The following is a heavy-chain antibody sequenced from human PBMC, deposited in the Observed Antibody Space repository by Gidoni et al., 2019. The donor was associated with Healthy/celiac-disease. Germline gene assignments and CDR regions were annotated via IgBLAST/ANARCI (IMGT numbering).Heavy chain of an antibody. V-gene: IGHV3-21*01. Sequence: EVQLVESAGGLVKPGGSLRRSCAASGFTFSSYSMNWVRQAPGKGLEWVSSISSSSSYIYYADSVKGRFTISRDNAKNSLYLQMNSLRAEDTAVYYCARDKEWGIAVAGTVGAFDIWGQGTMVTVSS. D-gene: IGHD6-19*01. CDR1: GFTFSSYS. CDR2: ISSSSSYI. CDR3: ARDKEWGIAVAGTVGAFDI. J-gene: IGHJ3*02.